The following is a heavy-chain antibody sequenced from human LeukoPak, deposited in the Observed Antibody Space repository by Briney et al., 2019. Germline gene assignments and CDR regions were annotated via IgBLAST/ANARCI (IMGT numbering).Heavy chain of an antibody. V-gene: IGHV3-74*01. J-gene: IGHJ4*02. CDR3: ASSPDF. Sequence: PGGSLRLSCAASGFTFSRHWMHWVRQAPGNGLVWVSRINGDGSSTSYADSVKGRFTISRDNVKNTLYLQMNSLRAEDTAVYYCASSPDFWGQGILVTVSS. CDR2: INGDGSST. CDR1: GFTFSRHW.